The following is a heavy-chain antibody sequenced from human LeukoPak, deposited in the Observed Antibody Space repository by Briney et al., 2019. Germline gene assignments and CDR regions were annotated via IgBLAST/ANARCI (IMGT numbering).Heavy chain of an antibody. V-gene: IGHV1-46*01. D-gene: IGHD4-23*01. CDR1: GYTFTGYY. CDR3: ARDNSVEDTAWWFDP. CDR2: INPSGGST. J-gene: IGHJ5*02. Sequence: ASVKVSCKASGYTFTGYYMHWVRQAPGQGLEWMGIINPSGGSTSYAQKFQGRVTMTSDMSTSTDCMELSSLRSEDTAVYYCARDNSVEDTAWWFDPWGQGTPVTVSS.